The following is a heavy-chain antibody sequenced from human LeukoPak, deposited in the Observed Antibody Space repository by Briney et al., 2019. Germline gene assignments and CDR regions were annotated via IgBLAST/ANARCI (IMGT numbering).Heavy chain of an antibody. CDR3: TGGTFYRLLDY. J-gene: IGHJ4*02. Sequence: ASVKVSCKVSGYSLTELSMHWVRQAPGKGLEWMGGSDPGNGETIFTKNFQGRVTMTDDTSTDTAYMELSSLRSEDTAVYYCTGGTFYRLLDYWGQGTLVTVSS. D-gene: IGHD2/OR15-2a*01. CDR1: GYSLTELS. CDR2: SDPGNGET. V-gene: IGHV1-24*01.